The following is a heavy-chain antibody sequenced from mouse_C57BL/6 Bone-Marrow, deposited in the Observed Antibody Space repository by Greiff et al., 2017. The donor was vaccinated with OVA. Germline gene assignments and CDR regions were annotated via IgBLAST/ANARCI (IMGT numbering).Heavy chain of an antibody. CDR2: IWSGGST. CDR3: ARNYWDPGYYYAMDY. V-gene: IGHV2-2*01. Sequence: VMLVESGPGLVQPSQSLSITCTVSGFSLTSYGVHWVRQSPGKGLEWLGVIWSGGSTDYNAAFISRLSISTDNSKSQVFFKMNSLQADDTAIYYCARNYWDPGYYYAMDYWGQGTSVTVSS. CDR1: GFSLTSYG. J-gene: IGHJ4*01. D-gene: IGHD4-1*01.